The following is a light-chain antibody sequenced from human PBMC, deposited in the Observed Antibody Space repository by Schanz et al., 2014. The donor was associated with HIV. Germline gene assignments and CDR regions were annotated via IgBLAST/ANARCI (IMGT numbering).Light chain of an antibody. J-gene: IGKJ4*01. V-gene: IGKV3-15*01. CDR1: QSVGSN. Sequence: EIVVTQSPATLSMSPGEGATLSCRVSQSVGSNVAWYQQKVGQAPRLLIYGASTRATGIPARFSGSGSGTEFTLTISSLQSEDFGVYYCQQYEIWPPLTFGGGTKVEIK. CDR3: QQYEIWPPLT. CDR2: GAS.